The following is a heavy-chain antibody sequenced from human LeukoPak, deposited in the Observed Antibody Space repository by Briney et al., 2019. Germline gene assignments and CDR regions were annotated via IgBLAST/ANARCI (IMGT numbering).Heavy chain of an antibody. CDR3: ARRDYSYSGSYYPFDY. D-gene: IGHD1-26*01. CDR2: IYYSGGT. CDR1: GGSISSSSYY. Sequence: SETLSLTCTVSGGSISSSSYYWGWIRQPPGKGLEWIGSIYYSGGTYYNPSLKSRVTISVDTSKNQFSLKLSSVTAADTAVYYCARRDYSYSGSYYPFDYWGQGTLVTVSS. J-gene: IGHJ4*02. V-gene: IGHV4-39*01.